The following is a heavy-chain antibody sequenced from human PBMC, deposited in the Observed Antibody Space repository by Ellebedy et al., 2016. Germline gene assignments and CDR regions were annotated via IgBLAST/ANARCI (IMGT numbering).Heavy chain of an antibody. D-gene: IGHD3-10*01. Sequence: SETLSLTCAVYGGSFSGYSWSWIRQPPGKGLEWIGEINHRESTTYNPSLKSRVTIPLDTSKNQLSLRLSSVTAADTAVYYCARGQYGSGTYYKGVTWFDPWGQGTLVTVSS. CDR2: INHREST. J-gene: IGHJ5*02. CDR1: GGSFSGYS. CDR3: ARGQYGSGTYYKGVTWFDP. V-gene: IGHV4-34*01.